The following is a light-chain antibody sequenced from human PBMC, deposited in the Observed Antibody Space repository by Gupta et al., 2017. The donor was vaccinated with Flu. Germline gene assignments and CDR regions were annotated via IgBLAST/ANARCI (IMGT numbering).Light chain of an antibody. CDR1: SGSIASNY. J-gene: IGLJ3*02. V-gene: IGLV6-57*01. CDR2: EDN. Sequence: FILTQPHSVSESPGKTVIISCTRSSGSIASNYVQWFQQRPGSSPITVIYEDNQRPSGVPGRFSGSIDRSSNSASLTISGLKAEDEAHYYCQSYLDNTYRVFGGGTKLTVL. CDR3: QSYLDNTYRV.